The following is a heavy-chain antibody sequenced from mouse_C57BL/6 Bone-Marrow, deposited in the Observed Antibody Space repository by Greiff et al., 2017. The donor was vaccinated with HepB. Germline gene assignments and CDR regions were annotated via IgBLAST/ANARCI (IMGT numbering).Heavy chain of an antibody. CDR1: GFNIKDDY. Sequence: EVQLQQSGAELVRPGASVKLSCTASGFNIKDDYMHWVKQRPEQGLEWIGWIDPENGDTEYASKFQGKATITADTSSNTAYLQLSSLTSEDTAVYYCTTGGLSYWGQGTSVTVSS. CDR2: IDPENGDT. J-gene: IGHJ4*01. D-gene: IGHD6-5*01. V-gene: IGHV14-4*01. CDR3: TTGGLSY.